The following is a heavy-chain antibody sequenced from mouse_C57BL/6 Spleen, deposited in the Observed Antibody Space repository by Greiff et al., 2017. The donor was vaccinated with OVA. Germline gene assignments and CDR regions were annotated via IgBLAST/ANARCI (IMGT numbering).Heavy chain of an antibody. V-gene: IGHV1-81*01. D-gene: IGHD1-1*01. CDR3: ARSAYYGSSPAWFAY. J-gene: IGHJ3*01. CDR2: IYPRSGNT. Sequence: QVQLKESGAELARPGASVKLSCKASGYTFTSYGISWVKQRTGQGLEWIGEIYPRSGNTYYNEKFKGKATLTADKSSSTAYMELRSLTSEDSAVYFGARSAYYGSSPAWFAYWGQGTLVTVSA. CDR1: GYTFTSYG.